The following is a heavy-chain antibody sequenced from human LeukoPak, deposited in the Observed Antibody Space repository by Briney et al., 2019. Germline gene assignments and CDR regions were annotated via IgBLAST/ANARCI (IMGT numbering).Heavy chain of an antibody. D-gene: IGHD6-19*01. Sequence: GGSLRLSSAPSGFTASSNNMSWGPQAPGKGLEWGSVIYSGGSTYYADSVKGRFTISRDNSKNSLYLQMNSLRAEDTAVYYCAREWGSSGWLDYWGEGTLVTVSS. CDR1: GFTASSNN. V-gene: IGHV3-66*01. CDR3: AREWGSSGWLDY. J-gene: IGHJ4*02. CDR2: IYSGGST.